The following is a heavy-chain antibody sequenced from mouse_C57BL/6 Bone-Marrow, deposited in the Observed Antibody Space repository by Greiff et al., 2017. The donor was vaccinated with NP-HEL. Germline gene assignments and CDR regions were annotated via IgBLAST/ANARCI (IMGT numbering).Heavy chain of an antibody. Sequence: EVKVVESGGGLVQPGGSLKLSCAASGFTFSDYYMYWVRQTPEKRLEWVAYISNGGGSTYYPDTVKGRFTISRDNAKNTLYLQMSRLKSEDTAMYYCARHGTMVTTPYFDYWGQGTTLTVSS. CDR3: ARHGTMVTTPYFDY. V-gene: IGHV5-12*01. CDR2: ISNGGGST. D-gene: IGHD2-2*01. CDR1: GFTFSDYY. J-gene: IGHJ2*01.